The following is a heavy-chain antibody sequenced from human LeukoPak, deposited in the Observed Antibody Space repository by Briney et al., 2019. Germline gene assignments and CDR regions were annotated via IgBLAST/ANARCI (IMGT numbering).Heavy chain of an antibody. CDR2: IYSGGST. CDR1: GFTVSSNY. V-gene: IGHV3-53*04. Sequence: GGSLRLSCAASGFTVSSNYMSWVRQAPGKGLEWVSVIYSGGSTYYADSVKGRFTISRHNSKNTLYPQMNSLRAEDTAVYYCARFYGDYFDYWGQGTLVTVSS. CDR3: ARFYGDYFDY. D-gene: IGHD4-17*01. J-gene: IGHJ4*02.